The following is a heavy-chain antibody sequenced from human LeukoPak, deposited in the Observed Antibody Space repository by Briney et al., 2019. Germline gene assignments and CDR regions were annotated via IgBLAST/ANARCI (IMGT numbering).Heavy chain of an antibody. J-gene: IGHJ6*03. CDR3: ARDSEGWASAYYYYYMDV. D-gene: IGHD3-16*01. CDR2: INSRGST. CDR1: AGSISNYY. Sequence: SETLSLTCNVSAGSISNYYWSWIRQPAGKGLDWIGRINSRGSTKYNPSLNSRVTMSVDTSKNQFSLKLTSVTAADTAVYYCARDSEGWASAYYYYYMDVWGKGTTVTVSS. V-gene: IGHV4-4*07.